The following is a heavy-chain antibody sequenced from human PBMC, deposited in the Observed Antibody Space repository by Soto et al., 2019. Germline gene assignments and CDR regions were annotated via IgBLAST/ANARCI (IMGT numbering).Heavy chain of an antibody. J-gene: IGHJ4*02. Sequence: QVQLVESGGGVVQPGRSLRLSCTASGFTFSSFTMHWVRQAPGKGLEREGFISYDDGTNKFYADSVKGRFTFSRDNRKNTLYLQMNSLRAEDTAVYFWARSIAVAGTREFDYWGQGTLVTVSS. CDR2: ISYDDGTNK. D-gene: IGHD6-19*01. CDR1: GFTFSSFT. V-gene: IGHV3-30-3*01. CDR3: ARSIAVAGTREFDY.